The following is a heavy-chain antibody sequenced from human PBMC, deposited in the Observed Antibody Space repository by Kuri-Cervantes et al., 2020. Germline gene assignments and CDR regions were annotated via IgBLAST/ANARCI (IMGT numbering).Heavy chain of an antibody. Sequence: GESLKISCAASGFTFSDYYMSWIRQAPGQGLVWVSRINTDGSITTYADSVKGRSTISRDNAKSTLYLQMNSLRAEDTAVYYCVRSLGGDSSWGQGTLVTVSS. D-gene: IGHD4-17*01. V-gene: IGHV3-74*01. CDR3: VRSLGGDSS. CDR1: GFTFSDYY. CDR2: INTDGSIT. J-gene: IGHJ5*02.